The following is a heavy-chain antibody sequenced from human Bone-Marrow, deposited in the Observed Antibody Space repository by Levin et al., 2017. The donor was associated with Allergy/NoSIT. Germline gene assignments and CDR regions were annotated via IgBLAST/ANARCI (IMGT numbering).Heavy chain of an antibody. CDR1: GLTVGNNL. CDR3: ADNRHP. Sequence: GESLKISCAASGLTVGNNLMTWVRQAPGKGLEWVSVIYSGGSTYYADSVRGRFTISRDSSENTVYLQMNRLRVEDTAVYYCADNRHPWGRGTLVTVSS. D-gene: IGHD5-24*01. V-gene: IGHV3-66*02. CDR2: IYSGGST. J-gene: IGHJ5*02.